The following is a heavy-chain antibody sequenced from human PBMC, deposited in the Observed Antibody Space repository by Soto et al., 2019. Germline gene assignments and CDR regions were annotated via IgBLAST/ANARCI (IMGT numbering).Heavy chain of an antibody. CDR2: IYYSGST. V-gene: IGHV4-59*01. CDR3: ARASGYPIDY. D-gene: IGHD5-12*01. J-gene: IGHJ4*02. Sequence: PSETLSLTCTVSGGSISSYYWSWIRQPPGKGLEWIGYIYYSGSTNYNPSLKSRVTISVDTSKNQFSLKLSSVTAADTAVYYCARASGYPIDYWGQGTLVTVPQ. CDR1: GGSISSYY.